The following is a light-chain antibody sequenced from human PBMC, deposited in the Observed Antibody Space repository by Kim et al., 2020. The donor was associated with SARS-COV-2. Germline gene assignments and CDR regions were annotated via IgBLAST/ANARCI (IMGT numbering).Light chain of an antibody. CDR2: AAS. CDR3: QQSYITPFT. V-gene: IGKV1-39*01. Sequence: DIQMTQSPSSLSASVGDRVTITCRTSQSISSHLNWYHQKPGRAPNLLIYAASTLQGGVPSRFSGSGSETDFTLTISSLQPEDFGTYFCQQSYITPFTFGPGTKVDIK. J-gene: IGKJ3*01. CDR1: QSISSH.